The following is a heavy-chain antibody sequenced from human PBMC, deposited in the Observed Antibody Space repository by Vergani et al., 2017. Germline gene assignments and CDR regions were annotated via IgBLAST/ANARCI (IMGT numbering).Heavy chain of an antibody. CDR1: SHTFQTYG. Sequence: QVQLVQSGAELKKPGASVSVSCKGSSHTFQTYGISWVRQAPGKGLEWMGWINPTTGNPTYARAFTGRFVFSLDTSISTAYLQIGSLKAEDTAVYFCARAKRGRLAVGATDSWGQGTLLTVSS. D-gene: IGHD6-19*01. V-gene: IGHV7-4-1*01. J-gene: IGHJ4*02. CDR2: INPTTGNP. CDR3: ARAKRGRLAVGATDS.